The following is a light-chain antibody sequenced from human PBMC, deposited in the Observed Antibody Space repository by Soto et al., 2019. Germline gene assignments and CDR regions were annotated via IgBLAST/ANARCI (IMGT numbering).Light chain of an antibody. Sequence: QSALTQPASVSGSPGQSITISCTGTSSDVGLYNYVSWYQQYPGKAPKLMIFEVSNRPSGVSNRCSASKSGNTASLTISGLQAEDEADYYCISYTTSSTSYVFGTGTKLTVL. CDR1: SSDVGLYNY. V-gene: IGLV2-14*01. J-gene: IGLJ1*01. CDR3: ISYTTSSTSYV. CDR2: EVS.